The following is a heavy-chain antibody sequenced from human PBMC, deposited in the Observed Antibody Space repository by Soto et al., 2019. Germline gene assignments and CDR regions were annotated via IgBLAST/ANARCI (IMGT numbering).Heavy chain of an antibody. CDR3: ARDSGGYSSSWRTNWFDP. D-gene: IGHD6-13*01. CDR1: GGSISSGDYY. Sequence: SETLSLTCTVSGGSISSGDYYWSWIRQPPGKGLEWIGYIYYSGSTYYNPSLKSRVTISVDTSKNQFSLKLGSVTAADTAVYYCARDSGGYSSSWRTNWFDPWGQGTLVTVSS. J-gene: IGHJ5*02. V-gene: IGHV4-30-4*02. CDR2: IYYSGST.